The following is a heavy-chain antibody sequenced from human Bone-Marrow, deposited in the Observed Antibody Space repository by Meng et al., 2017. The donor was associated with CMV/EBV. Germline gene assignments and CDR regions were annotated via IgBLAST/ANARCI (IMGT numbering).Heavy chain of an antibody. CDR3: ARKGVAGAFDI. V-gene: IGHV3-33*01. Sequence: GSLRLSCVASGFIFSNFNMHWVRQAPGKGLEWVALIRYSSDDKSYADSVKGRFTVSRDNSKNSLDLQMNSLRAEDTAVYYCARKGVAGAFDIWGQGTMVTVSS. CDR1: GFIFSNFN. D-gene: IGHD2-15*01. J-gene: IGHJ3*02. CDR2: IRYSSDDK.